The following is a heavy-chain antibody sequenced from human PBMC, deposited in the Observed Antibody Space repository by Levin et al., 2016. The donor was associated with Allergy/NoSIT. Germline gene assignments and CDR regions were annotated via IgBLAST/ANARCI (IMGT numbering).Heavy chain of an antibody. V-gene: IGHV3-11*06. D-gene: IGHD5-18*01. CDR1: GFTFSDYY. CDR2: IAGDSRDI. J-gene: IGHJ5*02. Sequence: GESLKISCAASGFTFSDYYMSWVRQAPGKGLEYISFIAGDSRDINYADSVKGRFTISRDNAKNSLYLQMNSLRAEDTAMYYCAKSLKVDTSPFDPWGQGTLVIVSS. CDR3: AKSLKVDTSPFDP.